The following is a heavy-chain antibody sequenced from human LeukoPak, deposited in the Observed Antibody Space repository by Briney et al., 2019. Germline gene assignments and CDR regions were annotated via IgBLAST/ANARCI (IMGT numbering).Heavy chain of an antibody. CDR3: ARDAGSTISGPLDY. D-gene: IGHD2-2*01. V-gene: IGHV3-30-3*01. CDR1: GFTFRSYA. Sequence: PGGSLRLSFAASGFTFRSYAIHWVRQAPGKGLEWVAFISWDGTIKYYADSVKGRFTISRDNSKNTLYLQMNSLRAEDTAVYYCARDAGSTISGPLDYWGQGTLVTVSS. J-gene: IGHJ4*02. CDR2: ISWDGTIK.